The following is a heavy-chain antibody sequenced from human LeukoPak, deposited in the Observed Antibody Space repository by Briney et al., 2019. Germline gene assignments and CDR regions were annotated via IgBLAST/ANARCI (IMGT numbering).Heavy chain of an antibody. V-gene: IGHV4-34*01. CDR2: INHSGST. D-gene: IGHD6-19*01. CDR3: ARGRQQWLVRGNWFDP. J-gene: IGHJ5*02. Sequence: PSETLSLTCAVYGGSFSGYYWSWIRQPPGKGLEWIGEINHSGSTNYNPSLKSRVTISVDTSKNQFSLKLSSVTAADTAVYYCARGRQQWLVRGNWFDPWGQGTLVTVSS. CDR1: GGSFSGYY.